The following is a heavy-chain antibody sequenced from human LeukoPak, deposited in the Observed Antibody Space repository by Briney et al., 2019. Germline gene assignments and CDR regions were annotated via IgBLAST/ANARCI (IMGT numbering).Heavy chain of an antibody. Sequence: NPGGSLRLSCAASGFTFSSYSMNWVRQAPGNGLEWVSSISSSSSYIYYADSVKGRFTISRDNAKNSLYLQMNSLRAEDTAVYYCARDLMGLWFGGPDYWGQGTLVTVSS. D-gene: IGHD3-10*01. CDR3: ARDLMGLWFGGPDY. V-gene: IGHV3-21*01. CDR2: ISSSSSYI. CDR1: GFTFSSYS. J-gene: IGHJ4*02.